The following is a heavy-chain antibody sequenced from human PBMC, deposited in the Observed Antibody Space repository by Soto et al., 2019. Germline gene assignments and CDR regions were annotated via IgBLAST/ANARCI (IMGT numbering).Heavy chain of an antibody. Sequence: SVKVSCKASAGTFSIYAISWVRQAPGQGLEWMGGIIPIFGTANYAQKFQGRVTITADESTSTAYMELSSLRSEDTAVYYCARTRTNCVFAYWGQGTLVTVSS. CDR1: AGTFSIYA. CDR2: IIPIFGTA. CDR3: ARTRTNCVFAY. V-gene: IGHV1-69*13. J-gene: IGHJ4*02. D-gene: IGHD7-27*01.